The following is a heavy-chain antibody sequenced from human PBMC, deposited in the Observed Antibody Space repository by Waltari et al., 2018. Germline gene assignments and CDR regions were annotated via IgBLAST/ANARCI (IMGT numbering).Heavy chain of an antibody. D-gene: IGHD3-22*01. Sequence: QVQLVQSGAEVKKPGASVKVSCKASGYTFTGYYMHWVRQAPGQGLAWMGWINPNSGGTNYAQKFQGRVTMTRDTSISTAYMELSRLRSDDTAVYYCARALTYYYDSSGYYYVGPFDYWGQGTLVTVSS. CDR3: ARALTYYYDSSGYYYVGPFDY. V-gene: IGHV1-2*02. CDR2: INPNSGGT. J-gene: IGHJ4*02. CDR1: GYTFTGYY.